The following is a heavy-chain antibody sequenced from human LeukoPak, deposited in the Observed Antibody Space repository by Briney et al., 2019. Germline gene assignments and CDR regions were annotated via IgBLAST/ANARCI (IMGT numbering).Heavy chain of an antibody. CDR2: IYHSGST. CDR1: GYSISSGYY. V-gene: IGHV4-38-2*02. D-gene: IGHD1-26*01. J-gene: IGHJ6*03. CDR3: ASTESGSYSWGYYYYYMDV. Sequence: PSETLSLTCTVSGYSISSGYYWGWIRQPPGKGLEWIGSIYHSGSTYYNPSLKSRVTISVDTSKNQFSLKLSSVTAADTAVYYCASTESGSYSWGYYYYYMDVWGKGTTVTISS.